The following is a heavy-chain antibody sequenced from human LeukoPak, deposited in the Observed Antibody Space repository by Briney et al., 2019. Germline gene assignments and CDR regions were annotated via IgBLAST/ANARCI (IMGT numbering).Heavy chain of an antibody. CDR2: INHSGYT. CDR3: ARMTTGHDY. CDR1: GTSFSSYY. V-gene: IGHV4-34*01. J-gene: IGHJ4*02. D-gene: IGHD4-17*01. Sequence: SETLSLTCAVSGTSFSSYYWSWIRQSPEKGLEWIREINHSGYTNNNPSLKSRVTMSIDTSNNRFSLRLSSVTAADTAVYFCARMTTGHDYWGQGMLVTVSS.